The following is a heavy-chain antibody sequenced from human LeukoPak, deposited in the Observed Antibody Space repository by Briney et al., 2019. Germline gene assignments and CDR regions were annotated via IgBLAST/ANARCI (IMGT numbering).Heavy chain of an antibody. J-gene: IGHJ4*02. V-gene: IGHV1-18*04. CDR3: ARLMYYFDY. Sequence: ASPYVSCKASGDTFTGDYMRWVRHAPGQGLEWMWWISAYDGTTNNAQNHQGRVTMTTDTSTSTTYMELRSLRSDDSAVYYCARLMYYFDYWGQGTLVTVSS. CDR2: ISAYDGTT. CDR1: GDTFTGDY.